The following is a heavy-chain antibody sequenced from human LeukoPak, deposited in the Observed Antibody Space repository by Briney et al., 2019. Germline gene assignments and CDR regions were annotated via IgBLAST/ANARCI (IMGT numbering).Heavy chain of an antibody. Sequence: PSETLSLTCTVSGGSINGYFWSWIRQPPGKGLEWIGYIYYSGSTNYNPSLKSRVTISLDTSKNQFSLKLSSVTAADTAVYYCARGGSRRFVYWGQGTLVTVSS. CDR2: IYYSGST. J-gene: IGHJ4*02. CDR1: GGSINGYF. V-gene: IGHV4-59*08. CDR3: ARGGSRRFVY. D-gene: IGHD3-16*01.